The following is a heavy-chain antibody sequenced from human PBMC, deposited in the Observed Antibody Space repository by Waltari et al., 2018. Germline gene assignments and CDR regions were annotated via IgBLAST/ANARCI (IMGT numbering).Heavy chain of an antibody. CDR3: ARVQYADFSYHFDY. V-gene: IGHV4-30-2*01. D-gene: IGHD2-8*01. Sequence: QLKLQESGSGLVKHSETLSLTCVVSGGSLSGGPYSWNWIRQQPGKGLEWIGLIYAGGRTYYNPSLKRRLTMSVDMSKNQFSLKLTSATAAATGIYYCARVQYADFSYHFDYWGRGTLVTVSS. CDR2: IYAGGRT. J-gene: IGHJ4*02. CDR1: GGSLSGGPYS.